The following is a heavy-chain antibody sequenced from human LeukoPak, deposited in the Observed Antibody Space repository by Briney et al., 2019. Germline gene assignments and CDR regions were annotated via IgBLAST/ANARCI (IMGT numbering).Heavy chain of an antibody. D-gene: IGHD6-6*01. J-gene: IGHJ3*02. CDR2: ISSSSSTI. CDR1: GFTFSSYS. CDR3: ARDLSRAARTTQDAFDI. Sequence: GGSLRLSCAASGFTFSSYSMNWVRQAPGKGLEWVSYISSSSSTIYYADSVKGRFTISRDNAKNSLYLQMNSLRAEDTAVYYCARDLSRAARTTQDAFDIWGQGTMVTVSS. V-gene: IGHV3-48*01.